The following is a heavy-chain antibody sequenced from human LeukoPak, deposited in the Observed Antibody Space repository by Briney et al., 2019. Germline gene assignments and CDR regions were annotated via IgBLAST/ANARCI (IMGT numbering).Heavy chain of an antibody. CDR2: IYYSGST. Sequence: PSETLSLTCTVSGGSISSSSYYWGWIRQPPGKGLEWIGSIYYSGSTYYNPSLKSRVTISVDTSKNQFSLKLSSVTAADTAVYYCARAGFSSGYLWFDPWGQGTLVTVSS. J-gene: IGHJ5*02. D-gene: IGHD3-22*01. V-gene: IGHV4-39*07. CDR1: GGSISSSSYY. CDR3: ARAGFSSGYLWFDP.